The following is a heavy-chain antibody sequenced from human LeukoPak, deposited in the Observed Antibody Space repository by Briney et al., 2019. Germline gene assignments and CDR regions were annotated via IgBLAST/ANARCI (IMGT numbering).Heavy chain of an antibody. CDR1: GFTFSTYG. V-gene: IGHV3-33*01. D-gene: IGHD4-23*01. Sequence: GGSLRLSCAASGFTFSTYGIHWVRQAPGKGLEWVAIIWYDGDNKYYAGSVKGRFTISRDNSKNTLYLQMNSLRAEDTAVYYCARDEVGADYGGCYFDYWGQGTLVTVSS. CDR2: IWYDGDNK. J-gene: IGHJ4*02. CDR3: ARDEVGADYGGCYFDY.